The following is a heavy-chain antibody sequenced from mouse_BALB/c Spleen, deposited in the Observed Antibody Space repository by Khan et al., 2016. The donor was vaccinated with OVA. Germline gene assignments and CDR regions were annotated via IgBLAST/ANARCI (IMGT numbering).Heavy chain of an antibody. V-gene: IGHV1S56*01. Sequence: QVRLQQSGPELVKPRASVRISCKASGYTFTNYYVHWVKQRPGQGLEWIGWIYPGNVNTNYNEKFKGKATLTADKSSSTAYMQLSSLTSEDSAVYFCAREGYYGNYRAWFAYWGQGTLVTVSA. CDR1: GYTFTNYY. J-gene: IGHJ3*01. D-gene: IGHD2-1*01. CDR3: AREGYYGNYRAWFAY. CDR2: IYPGNVNT.